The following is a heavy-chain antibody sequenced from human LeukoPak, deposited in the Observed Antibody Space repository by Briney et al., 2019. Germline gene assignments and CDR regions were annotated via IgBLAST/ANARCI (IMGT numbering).Heavy chain of an antibody. J-gene: IGHJ4*02. V-gene: IGHV1-18*04. CDR3: ARAVYCSGGSCYSDFDY. Sequence: ASVKVSCKASGYTFTSYGISWVRQAPGQGLEWMGWISAYNGNTNYAQKLQGRVTMTTGTSTSTAYMELRSLRSDDTAVYYCARAVYCSGGSCYSDFDYWGQGTLVTVSS. D-gene: IGHD2-15*01. CDR1: GYTFTSYG. CDR2: ISAYNGNT.